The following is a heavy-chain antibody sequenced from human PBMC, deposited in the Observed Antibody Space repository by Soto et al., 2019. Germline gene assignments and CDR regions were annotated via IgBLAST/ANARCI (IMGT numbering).Heavy chain of an antibody. Sequence: QVQLVQSGAEVKKPGASVKVSCKASGYTFTSYAMHWVRQAPGQRLEWMGWINAGNGNTKYSQKFQGRVTITRDTYASTAYMELSSLRSEDTAVYYCARDPGYCGGDCYPDWYFALWGRGTLVTVSS. J-gene: IGHJ2*01. CDR1: GYTFTSYA. CDR3: ARDPGYCGGDCYPDWYFAL. CDR2: INAGNGNT. D-gene: IGHD2-21*02. V-gene: IGHV1-3*01.